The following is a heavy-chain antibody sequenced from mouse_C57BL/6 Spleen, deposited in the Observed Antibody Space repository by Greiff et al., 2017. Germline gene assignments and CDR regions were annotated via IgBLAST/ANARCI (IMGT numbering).Heavy chain of an antibody. D-gene: IGHD1-2*01. CDR2: ISYDGSN. V-gene: IGHV3-6*01. CDR3: ARDGQLRRFAY. Sequence: EVQLVESGPGLVKPSQSLSLTCSVTGYSITSGYYWNWIRQFPGNTLEWMGYISYDGSNNYNPSLRNRISITRDTSKNQFFLKLNSVTTEDTATYYCARDGQLRRFAYWGQGTLVTVSA. CDR1: GYSITSGYY. J-gene: IGHJ3*01.